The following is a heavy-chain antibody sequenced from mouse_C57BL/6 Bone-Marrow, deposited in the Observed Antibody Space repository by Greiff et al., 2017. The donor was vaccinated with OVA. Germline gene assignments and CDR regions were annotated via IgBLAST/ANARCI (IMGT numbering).Heavy chain of an antibody. V-gene: IGHV1-61*01. CDR1: GYTFTSYW. Sequence: QVQLQQPGAELVRPGSSVKLSCKASGYTFTSYWMDWVKQRPGQGLEWIGNIYPSDSETHYNQKFKDKATLTVDKSSSTAYMQLSSLTSEASAVYYCAAGQLRLDYWGQGTTLTVSS. J-gene: IGHJ2*01. CDR3: AAGQLRLDY. D-gene: IGHD3-2*02. CDR2: IYPSDSET.